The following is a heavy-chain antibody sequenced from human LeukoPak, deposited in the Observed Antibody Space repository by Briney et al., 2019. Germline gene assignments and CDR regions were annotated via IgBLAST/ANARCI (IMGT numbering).Heavy chain of an antibody. Sequence: SETLSLTCSVSGDSIRSHNYWSWVRQAADKGLEWIGRIYSTGSTNYNPSLKSRVTMLVDTSKNEFSLRLSSLTAADTGVYYCARTSMHVYSGSYFDKWGQGTLVAVSS. V-gene: IGHV4-4*07. J-gene: IGHJ4*02. CDR3: ARTSMHVYSGSYFDK. CDR1: GDSIRSHNY. D-gene: IGHD1-26*01. CDR2: IYSTGST.